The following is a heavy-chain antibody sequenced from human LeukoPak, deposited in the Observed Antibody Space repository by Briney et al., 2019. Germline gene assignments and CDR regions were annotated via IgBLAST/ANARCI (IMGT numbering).Heavy chain of an antibody. CDR3: ARSVLRFLEWLLPFDY. Sequence: PSETLSLTCTVSGGSISSSSYYWGWIRQPPGKGLEWIGSIYYSGSTYYNPSLKSRVTISVDTSKNQFSLKLSSVTAADTAVYYCARSVLRFLEWLLPFDYWGQGTLVTVSS. D-gene: IGHD3-3*01. CDR1: GGSISSSSYY. CDR2: IYYSGST. V-gene: IGHV4-39*01. J-gene: IGHJ4*02.